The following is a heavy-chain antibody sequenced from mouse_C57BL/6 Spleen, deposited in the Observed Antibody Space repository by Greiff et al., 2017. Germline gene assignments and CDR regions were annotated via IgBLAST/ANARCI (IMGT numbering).Heavy chain of an antibody. D-gene: IGHD4-1*01. CDR1: GYTFTSYW. V-gene: IGHV1-69*01. J-gene: IGHJ4*01. CDR3: ASGNPMDY. Sequence: QVQLQQPGAELVMPGASVKLSCKASGYTFTSYWMHWVKQRPGQGLEWIGEIDPSDSYTNYNQKFKGKSTLTVDKSSSTAYMQLSSLTSEDSAVYYCASGNPMDYWGQGTSVTVSS. CDR2: IDPSDSYT.